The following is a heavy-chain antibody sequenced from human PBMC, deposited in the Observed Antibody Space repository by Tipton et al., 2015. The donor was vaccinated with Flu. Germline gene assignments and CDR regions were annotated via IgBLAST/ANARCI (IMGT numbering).Heavy chain of an antibody. CDR1: GGSISSYY. Sequence: LRLSCTVSGGSISSYYWSWIRQPAGKGLEWIGRIYTSGSTNYNPSLKSRVTMSVDTSKNQFSLKLSSVTAADTAVYYCARDRRIVLMVYAPYWYFDLWGRGTLVTVSS. J-gene: IGHJ2*01. CDR3: ARDRRIVLMVYAPYWYFDL. V-gene: IGHV4-4*07. D-gene: IGHD2-8*01. CDR2: IYTSGST.